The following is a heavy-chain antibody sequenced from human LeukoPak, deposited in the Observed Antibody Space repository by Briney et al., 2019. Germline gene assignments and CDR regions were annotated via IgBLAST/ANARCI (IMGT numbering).Heavy chain of an antibody. CDR1: GFTFSSYA. J-gene: IGHJ4*02. Sequence: GGSLRLSCAASGFTFSSYAMHWVRQAPGKGLEWVAVISYDGSNKYYADSVKGRFTISRDNSKNTLYLQMNSLRAEDTAVYYCARGPERGYRYGHFGYWGQGTLVTVSS. CDR3: ARGPERGYRYGHFGY. CDR2: ISYDGSNK. V-gene: IGHV3-30-3*01. D-gene: IGHD5-18*01.